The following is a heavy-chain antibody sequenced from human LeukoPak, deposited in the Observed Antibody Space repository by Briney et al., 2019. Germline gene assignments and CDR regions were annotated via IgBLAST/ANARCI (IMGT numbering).Heavy chain of an antibody. CDR3: ARGGGDWNYGNYYYYMDV. D-gene: IGHD1-7*01. Sequence: PSETLSLTCAVYGGSFSGYYWSWIRQPPGKGLEWIGEINHSGSTNYNPSLKSRVTISVDTSKNQFSLKLNPVTAADTAVYYCARGGGDWNYGNYYYYMDVWGKGTTVTVSS. J-gene: IGHJ6*03. CDR1: GGSFSGYY. CDR2: INHSGST. V-gene: IGHV4-34*01.